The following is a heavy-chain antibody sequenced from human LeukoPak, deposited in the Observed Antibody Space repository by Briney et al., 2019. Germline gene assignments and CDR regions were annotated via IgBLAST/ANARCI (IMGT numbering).Heavy chain of an antibody. J-gene: IGHJ4*02. Sequence: GASVKVSCKASGYTFTSYDINWVRQATGQGLEWMGWMNPNSGNTGYAQKFQGRVTMTRNTSISTAYMELSSLRSEDTAVYYCARGPLTSRLYYFDYWGQGTLVTVSS. D-gene: IGHD2-21*02. CDR3: ARGPLTSRLYYFDY. V-gene: IGHV1-8*01. CDR2: MNPNSGNT. CDR1: GYTFTSYD.